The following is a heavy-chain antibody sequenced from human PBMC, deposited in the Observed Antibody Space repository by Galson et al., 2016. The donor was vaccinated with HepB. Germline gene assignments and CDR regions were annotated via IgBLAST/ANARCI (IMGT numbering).Heavy chain of an antibody. V-gene: IGHV4-59*11. D-gene: IGHD1-20*01. CDR3: ARGTRFSYKWSFDS. J-gene: IGHJ4*02. Sequence: SETLSLTCDVSDESIMTHYWSWIRQSPGKGLEWLGYSHSSGNSKYYPSLTSRVTMSLDTSRSRFSLRLRSVTAADTAVYFCARGTRFSYKWSFDSWGQGALVTASS. CDR2: SHSSGNS. CDR1: DESIMTHY.